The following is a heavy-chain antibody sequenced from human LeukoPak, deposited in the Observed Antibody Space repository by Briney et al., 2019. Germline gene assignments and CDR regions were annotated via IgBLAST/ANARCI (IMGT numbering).Heavy chain of an antibody. CDR2: ISYDGSNK. Sequence: GRSLRLSCAASGFTFSSYAMHRVRQAPGKGLEWGAVISYDGSNKYYADSVKGRFTISRDNSKNTLYLQMNSLRAEDTAVYYCARAVPLWFGELLLDYWGQGTLVTVSS. J-gene: IGHJ4*02. D-gene: IGHD3-10*01. V-gene: IGHV3-30*04. CDR1: GFTFSSYA. CDR3: ARAVPLWFGELLLDY.